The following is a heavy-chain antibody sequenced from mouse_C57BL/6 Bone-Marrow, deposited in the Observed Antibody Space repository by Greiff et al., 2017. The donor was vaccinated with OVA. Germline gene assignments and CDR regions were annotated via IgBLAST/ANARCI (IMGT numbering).Heavy chain of an antibody. CDR3: ARRGVTTVVEGY. CDR1: GYTFTSYG. Sequence: VKLVESGAELVRPGASVKLSCKASGYTFTSYGISWVKQSTGQGLEWIGEIYPRSGNTYYNEKFKGKATLTVDKSSSTAYMELRSLTSEDSAVYFCARRGVTTVVEGYGGQGTTLTVSS. D-gene: IGHD1-1*01. V-gene: IGHV1-81*01. CDR2: IYPRSGNT. J-gene: IGHJ2*01.